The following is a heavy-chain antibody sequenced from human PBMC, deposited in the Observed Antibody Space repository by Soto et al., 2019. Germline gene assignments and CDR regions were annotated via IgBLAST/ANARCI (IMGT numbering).Heavy chain of an antibody. CDR3: AKDGGLPESLYYYYYYGMDV. Sequence: PGGSLRLSCAASGLTFSSYAMSWVRQAPGKGLEWVSASSGSGGSTYYADSVKGRFTISRDNSKNTLYLQMNSLRAEDTAVYYCAKDGGLPESLYYYYYYGMDVWCQGTTVTVSS. V-gene: IGHV3-23*01. CDR2: SSGSGGST. J-gene: IGHJ6*02. D-gene: IGHD4-17*01. CDR1: GLTFSSYA.